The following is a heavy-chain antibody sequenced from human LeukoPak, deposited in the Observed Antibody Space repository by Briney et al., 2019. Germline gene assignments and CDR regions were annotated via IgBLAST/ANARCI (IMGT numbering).Heavy chain of an antibody. Sequence: GGSLRLSCAASGFTFSSYGMNWVRQAPGKGLEWVSYISSSSSTIYYADSVKGRFTISRDNAKNSLYLQMNSLRAEDTAVYYCARGDYGDYSRWGQGTLVTVSS. V-gene: IGHV3-48*01. CDR3: ARGDYGDYSR. CDR2: ISSSSSTI. J-gene: IGHJ4*02. CDR1: GFTFSSYG. D-gene: IGHD4-17*01.